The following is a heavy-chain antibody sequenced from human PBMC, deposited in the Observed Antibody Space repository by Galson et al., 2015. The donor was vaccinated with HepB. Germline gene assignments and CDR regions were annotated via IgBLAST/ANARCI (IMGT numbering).Heavy chain of an antibody. CDR2: IIPILGIA. V-gene: IGHV1-69*04. Sequence: SVKVSCKASGGTFSSYAISWVRQAPGQGLEWMGRIIPILGIANYAQKFRGRVTITADKSTSTAYMELSSLRSEDTAVHYCARGGIVVVPAATRGGFDPWGQGTLVTVSS. J-gene: IGHJ5*02. CDR3: ARGGIVVVPAATRGGFDP. CDR1: GGTFSSYA. D-gene: IGHD2-2*01.